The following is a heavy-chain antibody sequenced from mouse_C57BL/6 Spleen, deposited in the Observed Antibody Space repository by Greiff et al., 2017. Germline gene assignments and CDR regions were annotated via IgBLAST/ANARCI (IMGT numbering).Heavy chain of an antibody. CDR3: ARSGSSLYAMDY. J-gene: IGHJ4*01. V-gene: IGHV3-8*01. CDR2: ISYSGST. Sequence: EVQLQQSGPGLAKPSQTLSLTCSVTGYSFTSYYWNWIRKFPGNKLEYMGYISYSGSTYYNPTRKSRISITRDTSKNQYYLQLNSVTAEDTATYDCARSGSSLYAMDYWGQGTSVTVSS. CDR1: GYSFTSYY. D-gene: IGHD1-1*01.